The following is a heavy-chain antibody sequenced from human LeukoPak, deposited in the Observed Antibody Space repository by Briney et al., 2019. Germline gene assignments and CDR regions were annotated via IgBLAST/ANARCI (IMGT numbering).Heavy chain of an antibody. J-gene: IGHJ4*02. CDR3: ALVPMTTVTTIPNY. CDR2: IRSSGSST. Sequence: GGSLRLSCTASGFTFRDYYVTWIRQAPGKGLEWVSYIRSSGSSTAYADSVKGRFAMSRDNAKNSLYLQMNSLKTEDTAVYYCALVPMTTVTTIPNYWGQGTLVTVSS. CDR1: GFTFRDYY. V-gene: IGHV3-11*01. D-gene: IGHD4-17*01.